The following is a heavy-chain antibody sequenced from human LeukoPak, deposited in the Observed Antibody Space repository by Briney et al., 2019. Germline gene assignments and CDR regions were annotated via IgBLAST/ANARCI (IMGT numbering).Heavy chain of an antibody. D-gene: IGHD6-13*01. CDR3: AKEVAAGGPQDY. CDR2: IIPILGIA. J-gene: IGHJ4*02. V-gene: IGHV1-69*10. CDR1: GGTFSSYA. Sequence: ASVKVSCKASGGTFSSYAISWVRQAPGQGLEWMGGIIPILGIANYAQKFQGRVTITADKSTSTAYMELSSLRFEDTAVYYCAKEVAAGGPQDYWGQGTLVTVSS.